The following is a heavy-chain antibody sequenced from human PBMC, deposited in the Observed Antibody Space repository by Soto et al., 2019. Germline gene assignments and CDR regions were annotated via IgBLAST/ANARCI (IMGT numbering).Heavy chain of an antibody. CDR3: AKDPDYSYNYFDY. V-gene: IGHV3-30*18. CDR1: GFTFSSYG. Sequence: VQLVESGGGVVQPGRSLRLSCAASGFTFSSYGMHWVRQAPGKGLEWVAVISYDGSNKYYADSVKGRFTISRDNSKNTLYLQMNSLRAEDTAVYYCAKDPDYSYNYFDYWGQGTLVTVSS. J-gene: IGHJ4*02. D-gene: IGHD5-18*01. CDR2: ISYDGSNK.